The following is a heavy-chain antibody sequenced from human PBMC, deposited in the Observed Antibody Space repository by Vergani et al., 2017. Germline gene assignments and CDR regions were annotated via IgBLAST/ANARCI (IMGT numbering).Heavy chain of an antibody. CDR3: ARGGSSSWYCDY. Sequence: QVHLQEAGPGLVKPAETLSLTCTVSGDSMNNYYWNWIRQTPGKGLEWIGYIYYSGSTNYNPSLKSRVTISVDTSKNQFSLKLSSVTAADTAVYYCARGGSSSWYCDYWGQGTLVTVSS. V-gene: IGHV4-59*01. CDR2: IYYSGST. CDR1: GDSMNNYY. D-gene: IGHD6-13*01. J-gene: IGHJ4*02.